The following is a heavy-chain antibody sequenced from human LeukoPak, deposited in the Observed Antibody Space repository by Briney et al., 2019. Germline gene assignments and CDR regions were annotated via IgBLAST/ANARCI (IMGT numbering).Heavy chain of an antibody. J-gene: IGHJ4*02. CDR2: ISDSGST. D-gene: IGHD3-22*01. Sequence: SETLSLTCTVSGDSVRSYYWNWIRQPPRRGLEWIGYISDSGSTNYNPSLKGRVTISVDTSKNQFSLTLRSVTAADTAVYYCATSLSHDSSAYYPFDHWGQGTLVTVSS. CDR1: GDSVRSYY. V-gene: IGHV4-59*02. CDR3: ATSLSHDSSAYYPFDH.